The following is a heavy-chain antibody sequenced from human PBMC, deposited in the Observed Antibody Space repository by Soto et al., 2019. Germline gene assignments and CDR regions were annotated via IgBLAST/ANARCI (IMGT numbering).Heavy chain of an antibody. J-gene: IGHJ5*02. D-gene: IGHD4-17*01. CDR3: VHPRSTVQIPPT. CDR1: QFTFNVYG. Sequence: PGGSLRLSCTASQFTFNVYGMSWVRQAPGKGLEWVSSISVTGENSLYADSVRGRFTMSRDNSKNTLYLQMSSLRAVDTAVYYCVHPRSTVQIPPTWGQGTLVTVSS. CDR2: ISVTGENS. V-gene: IGHV3-23*01.